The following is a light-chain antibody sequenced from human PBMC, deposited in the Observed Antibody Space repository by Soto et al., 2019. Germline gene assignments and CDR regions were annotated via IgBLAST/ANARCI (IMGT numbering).Light chain of an antibody. CDR2: EVS. CDR1: SSDVGAYTS. J-gene: IGLJ1*01. CDR3: SSYTSDNRDYV. Sequence: SVLTQPASVSGSPGQSITISCTGSSSDVGAYTSVSWYQQHPGKAPKLMIYEVSNRPSGVSRRFSGSKSGNTASLTISGPQAEDEAHYYCSSYTSDNRDYVFGTGTKVTVL. V-gene: IGLV2-14*01.